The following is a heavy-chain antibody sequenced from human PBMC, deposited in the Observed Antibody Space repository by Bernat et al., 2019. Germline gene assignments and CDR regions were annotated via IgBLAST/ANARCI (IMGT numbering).Heavy chain of an antibody. Sequence: QVQLVQSGAEVKKPGASVKVSCKASGGTFSSYTISWVRQAPGQGLEWMGWIIPILGIANYAQKFQGRVTITADKSISTAYMALSILRSEDTAVYYCARVKGRDGDNYHFDYGGQGTMVTVSS. V-gene: IGHV1-69*02. CDR2: IIPILGIA. D-gene: IGHD5-12*01. CDR1: GGTFSSYT. J-gene: IGHJ4*02. CDR3: ARVKGRDGDNYHFDY.